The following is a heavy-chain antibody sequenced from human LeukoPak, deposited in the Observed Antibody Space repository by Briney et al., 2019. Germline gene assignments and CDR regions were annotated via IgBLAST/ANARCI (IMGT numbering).Heavy chain of an antibody. D-gene: IGHD2-2*01. V-gene: IGHV4-34*01. CDR1: GGSLSGYY. J-gene: IGHJ6*02. Sequence: SETLSLTCAVYGGSLSGYYWSWIRQPPGKGLEWIGEINHSGSTNYNPSLKSRVTISVDTSKNQFSLKLSSVTAADTAVYYCAGGLGYCSSTSCAEYYYYGMDVWGQGTTVTVSS. CDR2: INHSGST. CDR3: AGGLGYCSSTSCAEYYYYGMDV.